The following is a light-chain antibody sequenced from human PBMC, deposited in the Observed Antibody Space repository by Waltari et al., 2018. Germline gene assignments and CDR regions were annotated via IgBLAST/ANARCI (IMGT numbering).Light chain of an antibody. V-gene: IGLV1-40*01. Sequence: QSVLTQPPSVSGAPGQRVTISCTGTSTNIGAGNDVNWYHQIPGTAPKLLIYGTTNRPSGVPDRFSGSKSGTSASLAITGLQAEDEADYYCQSYDSSLSGYVFGTGTKVTVL. CDR3: QSYDSSLSGYV. CDR2: GTT. J-gene: IGLJ1*01. CDR1: STNIGAGND.